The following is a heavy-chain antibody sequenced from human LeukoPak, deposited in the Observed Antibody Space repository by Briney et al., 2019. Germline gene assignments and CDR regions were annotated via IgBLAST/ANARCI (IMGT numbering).Heavy chain of an antibody. CDR1: GFTLGGYW. V-gene: IGHV4-39*01. CDR2: IYYSGST. D-gene: IGHD3-22*01. CDR3: ARHAIDSSGYYLDYFDY. J-gene: IGHJ4*02. Sequence: PGGSLRLSCTASGFTLGGYWMAWVRQPPGKGLEWIGSIYYSGSTYYNPSLKSRVTISVDTSKNQFSLKLSSVTAADTAVYYCARHAIDSSGYYLDYFDYWGQGTLVTVSS.